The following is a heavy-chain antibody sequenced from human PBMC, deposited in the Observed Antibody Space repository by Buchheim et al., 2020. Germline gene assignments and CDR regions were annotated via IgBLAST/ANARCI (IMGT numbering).Heavy chain of an antibody. V-gene: IGHV4-39*01. Sequence: QLQLQESGPGLVKPSETLSLTCSVSGASMTDGRYLWGWIRQPPEKGLEWIGSFCCGGSTFYSPSLKSRVTISVDTSQNQFSLKLTSVTAADTAVYFCARRGRVEFYPPYYDSWGQGTL. CDR3: ARRGRVEFYPPYYDS. CDR1: GASMTDGRYL. CDR2: FCCGGST. D-gene: IGHD2-15*01. J-gene: IGHJ4*02.